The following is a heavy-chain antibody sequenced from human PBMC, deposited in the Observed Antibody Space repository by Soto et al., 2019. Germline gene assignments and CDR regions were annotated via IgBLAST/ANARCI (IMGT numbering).Heavy chain of an antibody. D-gene: IGHD2-15*01. V-gene: IGHV5-51*01. J-gene: IGHJ4*02. CDR1: GYNFTNYW. CDR2: VFPGDSDT. Sequence: GESLKISCKVTGYNFTNYWVAWVRQMPGIGLEWMGIVFPGDSDTRYNPSFQGQVTFSADQSTGTAFLHWTSLKAPETATYYCPTTNLYCNGHAGYGTYDLDFWGQGTTVTVSS. CDR3: PTTNLYCNGHAGYGTYDLDF.